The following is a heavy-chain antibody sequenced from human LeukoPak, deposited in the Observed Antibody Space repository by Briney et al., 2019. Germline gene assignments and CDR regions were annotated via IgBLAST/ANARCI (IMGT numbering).Heavy chain of an antibody. V-gene: IGHV1-69*04. Sequence: GASVKVSCKASGYTFTSYGISWVRQAPGQGLEWMGRIIPILGIPNYAQNFQGRVTITADKSTSTAYMELSSLRSEDTAVYYCARKDRTVTPNYDMDVWGQGTTVTVSS. D-gene: IGHD4-17*01. CDR1: GYTFTSYG. CDR3: ARKDRTVTPNYDMDV. J-gene: IGHJ6*02. CDR2: IIPILGIP.